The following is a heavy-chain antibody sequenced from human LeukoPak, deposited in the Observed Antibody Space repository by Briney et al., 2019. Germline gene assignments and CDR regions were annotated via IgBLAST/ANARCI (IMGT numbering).Heavy chain of an antibody. V-gene: IGHV1-2*02. J-gene: IGHJ4*02. CDR1: GYTFTGYY. Sequence: GASVKVSCKASGYTFTGYYMHWVRQAPGQGLEWMGWINPNSGGTNYAQKFQGRVTMTRDTSISTAYMELSRLRSDDTAVYYCARDIVHFYSSSPKPHDYWGQGTLVTVSS. CDR3: ARDIVHFYSSSPKPHDY. D-gene: IGHD6-13*01. CDR2: INPNSGGT.